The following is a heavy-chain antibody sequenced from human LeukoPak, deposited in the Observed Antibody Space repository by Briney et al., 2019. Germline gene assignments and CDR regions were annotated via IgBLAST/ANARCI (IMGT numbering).Heavy chain of an antibody. D-gene: IGHD4-17*01. CDR3: AALGDYSPFGLDY. J-gene: IGHJ4*02. Sequence: PSETLSLTCAVSGGSISSSNWWSWVRQPPGKGLEWIGYIYYSGRTNCNPSLKSRVTILVDTSKNQFSLKLSSVTAADTAVYYCAALGDYSPFGLDYWGQGTLVTVSS. V-gene: IGHV4-4*02. CDR2: IYYSGRT. CDR1: GGSISSSNW.